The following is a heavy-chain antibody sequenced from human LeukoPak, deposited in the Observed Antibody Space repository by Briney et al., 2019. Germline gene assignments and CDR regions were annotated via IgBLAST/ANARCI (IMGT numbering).Heavy chain of an antibody. J-gene: IGHJ6*03. CDR2: ISSSSSTI. D-gene: IGHD4-11*01. CDR3: ARDPHPPFRVTSTDYYYYMDV. CDR1: GFTFSSYS. V-gene: IGHV3-48*01. Sequence: GGSLRLPCAASGFTFSSYSMNWVRQAPGKGLEWVSYISSSSSTIYYADSVKGRFTISRDNAKNSLYLQMNSLRAEDTAVYYCARDPHPPFRVTSTDYYYYMDVWGKGATVTVSS.